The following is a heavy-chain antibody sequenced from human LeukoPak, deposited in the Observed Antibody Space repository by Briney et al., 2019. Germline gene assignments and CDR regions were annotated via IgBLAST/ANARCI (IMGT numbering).Heavy chain of an antibody. CDR1: GFTFSSYS. CDR2: ISSSSSYI. D-gene: IGHD3-10*01. Sequence: GGSLRLSCAASGFTFSSYSMNWVRQAPGKGLEWVSSISSSSSYIYYADSVKGRFTISRDNAKNSLYLQMNSLRAEDTAVYYCANTGLLWFGEFHWGQGTLVTVSS. CDR3: ANTGLLWFGEFH. J-gene: IGHJ4*02. V-gene: IGHV3-21*04.